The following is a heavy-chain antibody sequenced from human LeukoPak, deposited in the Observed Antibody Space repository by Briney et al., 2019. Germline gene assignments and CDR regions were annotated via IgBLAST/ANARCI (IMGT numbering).Heavy chain of an antibody. Sequence: SETLSLTCTVSGGSISSYYWSWIRQPPGKGLEWIGYIYYSGTTNYNPSLKSRVTISVDTSKNQFSLKLTSVTAADTAVYYCARDVFSRGSDYWGQGTLVTVSS. CDR2: IYYSGTT. CDR3: ARDVFSRGSDY. D-gene: IGHD3-3*01. CDR1: GGSISSYY. J-gene: IGHJ4*02. V-gene: IGHV4-59*01.